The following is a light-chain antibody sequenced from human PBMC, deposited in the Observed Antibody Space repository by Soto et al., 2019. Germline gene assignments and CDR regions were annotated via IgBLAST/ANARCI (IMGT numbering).Light chain of an antibody. CDR1: SGDSNYA. CDR2: LNSDGSH. V-gene: IGLV4-69*01. J-gene: IGLJ2*01. CDR3: QTWGTGIRV. Sequence: QLVLTQSPSASASLGASVNLTCTLSSGDSNYAIAWHQQQPEKGPRYLVKLNSDGSHSKGDGIPDRFSGSNSGAERYLTISSLQSEDGADYYCQTWGTGIRVFGGGTKLTVL.